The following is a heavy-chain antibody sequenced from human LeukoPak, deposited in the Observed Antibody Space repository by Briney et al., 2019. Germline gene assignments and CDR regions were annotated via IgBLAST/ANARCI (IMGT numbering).Heavy chain of an antibody. Sequence: SETLSLTCTVSGGSISSGSYYWSWIRQPAGKGLEWIGRIYTSGSTNYNPSLKSRVTISVDTSKNQFSLKLSSVTAADTAVYYCARAGPGTSIVRGVIRNWGQGTLVVVSS. CDR1: GGSISSGSYY. D-gene: IGHD3-10*01. CDR2: IYTSGST. V-gene: IGHV4-61*02. CDR3: ARAGPGTSIVRGVIRN. J-gene: IGHJ4*02.